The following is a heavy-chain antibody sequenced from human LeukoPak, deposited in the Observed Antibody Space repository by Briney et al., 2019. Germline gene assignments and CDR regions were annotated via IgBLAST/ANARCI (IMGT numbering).Heavy chain of an antibody. D-gene: IGHD6-13*01. Sequence: KPGGSLRLSCAASGFTFSAYSMNWVRQAPGKGLEWIATIYYGGSSFYNPSLKSRVTISADTSKNQFSLKLTSVTAADTAVYYCASLGYSSRDFQHWGQGTLVTVSS. CDR3: ASLGYSSRDFQH. J-gene: IGHJ1*01. V-gene: IGHV4-59*05. CDR2: IYYGGSS. CDR1: GFTFSAYS.